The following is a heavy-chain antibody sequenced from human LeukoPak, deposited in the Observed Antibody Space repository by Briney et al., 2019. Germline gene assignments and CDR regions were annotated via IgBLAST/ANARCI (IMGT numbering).Heavy chain of an antibody. V-gene: IGHV3-30-3*01. CDR3: ARGVVPAAFDY. D-gene: IGHD2-2*01. CDR2: ISYDGSNK. CDR1: GFTFSSYA. J-gene: IGHJ4*02. Sequence: GGSLRLSCAASGFTFSSYAMHWVRQAPGKGLEWVAVISYDGSNKYYADSVKGRFTVSRDNAKSSLYLQLNSLRVEDTAVYYCARGVVPAAFDYWGQGTLVTVSS.